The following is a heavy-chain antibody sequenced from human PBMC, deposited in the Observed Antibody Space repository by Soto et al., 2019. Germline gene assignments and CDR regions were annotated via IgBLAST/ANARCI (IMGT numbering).Heavy chain of an antibody. CDR2: IYYSGST. CDR1: GGSLSSYY. J-gene: IGHJ5*02. Sequence: SETLSLTCTVSGGSLSSYYWSWIRQPPGKGLEWIGYIYYSGSTNYNPSLKSRVTISVDTSKNQFSLKLSSVTAADTAVYYCARPHGGSSGWDNWFDPWGQGTLVTVSS. V-gene: IGHV4-59*01. D-gene: IGHD6-25*01. CDR3: ARPHGGSSGWDNWFDP.